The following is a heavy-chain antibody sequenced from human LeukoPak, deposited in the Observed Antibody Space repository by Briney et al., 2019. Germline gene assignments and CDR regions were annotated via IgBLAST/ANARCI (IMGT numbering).Heavy chain of an antibody. CDR3: ARTFVSGDGYKVGYFDY. CDR1: GLTLSSNY. D-gene: IGHD5-24*01. J-gene: IGHJ4*02. Sequence: GGSLRLSCAASGLTLSSNYMSWVRQAPGKGLEWVSLIYSGGSTYYADSVKGRFTISRDNSKNTLYLQMNSLSAEDTAVYYCARTFVSGDGYKVGYFDYWGQGTLVTVSS. CDR2: IYSGGST. V-gene: IGHV3-53*01.